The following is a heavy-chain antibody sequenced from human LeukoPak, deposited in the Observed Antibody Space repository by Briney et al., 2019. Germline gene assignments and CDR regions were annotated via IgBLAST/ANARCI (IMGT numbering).Heavy chain of an antibody. V-gene: IGHV3-21*01. Sequence: GGSLRLSCAASGFTFSSYSMNWVRQAPGKGLEWVSSISSSSSYIYYADSVKGRFTISRDNAKNSLYLQMNSLRAEDTAVYYCARVYGTAPNFDYWGQGSLVTVSS. D-gene: IGHD1-7*01. CDR1: GFTFSSYS. J-gene: IGHJ4*02. CDR3: ARVYGTAPNFDY. CDR2: ISSSSSYI.